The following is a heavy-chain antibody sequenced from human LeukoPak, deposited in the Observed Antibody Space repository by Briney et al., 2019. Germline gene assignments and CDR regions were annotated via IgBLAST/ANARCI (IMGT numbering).Heavy chain of an antibody. CDR3: ASLGPPNRGAADAGGIEY. CDR1: GFTFSTYA. Sequence: GGSLRLSCAASGFTFSTYAMLWVRQAPGKGLEWVSGISADGGRTYDGDSVKGRFTFSRDNSKKTLYLQMNSLRVEDTAVYYCASLGPPNRGAADAGGIEYWGQGTLVTVAS. CDR2: ISADGGRT. J-gene: IGHJ4*02. V-gene: IGHV3-23*01. D-gene: IGHD6-13*01.